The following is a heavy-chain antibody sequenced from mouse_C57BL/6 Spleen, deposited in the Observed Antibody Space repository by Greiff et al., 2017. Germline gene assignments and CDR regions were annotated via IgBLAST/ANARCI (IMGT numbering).Heavy chain of an antibody. V-gene: IGHV1-7*01. CDR2: INPSSGYT. CDR1: GYTFTSYW. J-gene: IGHJ4*01. D-gene: IGHD2-5*01. CDR3: ATIYYSNLGAMDY. Sequence: QVQLQQSGAELAKPGASVKLSCKASGYTFTSYWMHWVKQRPGQGLEWIGYINPSSGYTKYNQKFKDKATLTADKTSSTAYMQLSSLTYEDSAVYYCATIYYSNLGAMDYWGQGTSVTVSA.